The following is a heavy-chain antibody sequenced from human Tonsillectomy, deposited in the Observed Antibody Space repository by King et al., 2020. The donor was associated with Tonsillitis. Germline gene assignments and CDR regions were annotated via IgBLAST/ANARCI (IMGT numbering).Heavy chain of an antibody. CDR1: GFTFSSYS. D-gene: IGHD3-22*01. V-gene: IGHV3-48*02. J-gene: IGHJ5*02. CDR3: AREGVDNYDSSGYYNWLDP. Sequence: QLVQSGGGLVQPGGSLRLSCAASGFTFSSYSMNWVRQAPGKGLEWVSYISSSSSTIYYAESVKGRFTISRDNATNSLYLQINSLRDEDTAVHFCAREGVDNYDSSGYYNWLDPWGQGTLVTVSS. CDR2: ISSSSSTI.